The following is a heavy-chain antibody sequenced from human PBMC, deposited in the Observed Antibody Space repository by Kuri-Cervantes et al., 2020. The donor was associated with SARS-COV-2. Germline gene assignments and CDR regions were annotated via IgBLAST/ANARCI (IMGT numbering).Heavy chain of an antibody. V-gene: IGHV3-48*03. D-gene: IGHD6-6*01. CDR3: ARPYSSSSSIGY. CDR2: IRATGSPI. CDR1: GFSFSSFE. Sequence: GGSLRLSCAASGFSFSSFEMNWVRQAPGKGLEWVAYIRATGSPIYYADAVKGRFAVSRDNAKNSLYLQMNSLRVEDTAVYYCARPYSSSSSIGYWGQGTLVTVSS. J-gene: IGHJ4*02.